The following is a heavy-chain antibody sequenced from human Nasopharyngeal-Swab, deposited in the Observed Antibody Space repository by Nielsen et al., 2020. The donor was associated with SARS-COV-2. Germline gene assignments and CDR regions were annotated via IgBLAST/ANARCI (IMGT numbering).Heavy chain of an antibody. Sequence: GGSLRLSCVASGFTFSNYWMSWVRQAPGQGLEWVGNIKQDGSEKYYVDSVRGRFTIARDNAKNSLSLQMNSLRDDDTAVYYCARDSPGYGGYDYWGQGTLVTVSS. J-gene: IGHJ4*02. CDR1: GFTFSNYW. D-gene: IGHD5-12*01. V-gene: IGHV3-7*01. CDR3: ARDSPGYGGYDY. CDR2: IKQDGSEK.